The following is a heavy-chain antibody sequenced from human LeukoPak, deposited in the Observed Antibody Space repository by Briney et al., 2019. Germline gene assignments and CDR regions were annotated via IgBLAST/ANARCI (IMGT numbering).Heavy chain of an antibody. Sequence: SETLSLTCTVSGDSITSRSDYWGWFRQPPGKGLEWIGTISDGGRTFYNPSLQSRVTLSLDSSKNHFALRLKSVTDADTAHYYCARRRGYHFDYWGQGTLVTIPS. D-gene: IGHD3-10*01. V-gene: IGHV4-39*02. J-gene: IGHJ4*02. CDR2: ISDGGRT. CDR1: GDSITSRSDY. CDR3: ARRRGYHFDY.